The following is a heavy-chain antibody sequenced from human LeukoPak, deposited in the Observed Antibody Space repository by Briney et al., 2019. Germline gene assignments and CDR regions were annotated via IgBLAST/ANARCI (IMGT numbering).Heavy chain of an antibody. J-gene: IGHJ4*02. Sequence: GGSLRLSCAVSGFTFSDYYMDWVRQAPGKGLEWVGRIRSKANSYTTEYAASVKGRFTISRGDSKNSLYLQMNSLKAEDTAMYYCARGVLWSGYFYFDYWGQGTLVTVSS. CDR3: ARGVLWSGYFYFDY. V-gene: IGHV3-72*01. D-gene: IGHD3-3*01. CDR2: IRSKANSYTT. CDR1: GFTFSDYY.